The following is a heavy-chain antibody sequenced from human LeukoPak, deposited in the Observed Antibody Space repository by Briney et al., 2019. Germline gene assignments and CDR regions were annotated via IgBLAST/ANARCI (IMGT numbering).Heavy chain of an antibody. CDR3: ARMGCGSYPNYFDL. Sequence: RESGPALVKPTQTLTLTCTFSGFSLSTSGMCVNWSRQPPGKALEWLARIDWDDDKYYSTSLKTRLTISKDTSKNQVVLTMTNMDPVDTATYYCARMGCGSYPNYFDLWGQGALVTVSS. J-gene: IGHJ4*02. D-gene: IGHD3-16*02. CDR1: GFSLSTSGMC. CDR2: IDWDDDK. V-gene: IGHV2-70*11.